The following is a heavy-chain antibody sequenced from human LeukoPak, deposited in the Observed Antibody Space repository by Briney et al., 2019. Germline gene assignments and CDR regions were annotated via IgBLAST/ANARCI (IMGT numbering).Heavy chain of an antibody. CDR2: IYSGGST. V-gene: IGHV3-53*01. Sequence: GGSLRLSCAASGFTVSSNHMSWVRQAPGKGLEWVSVIYSGGSTYYTDSVKGRFTISRDNSKNTLYLQVNSLRAEDTAVYYCARDLFSSSWNWGQGTLVTVSS. CDR3: ARDLFSSSWN. CDR1: GFTVSSNH. J-gene: IGHJ4*02. D-gene: IGHD6-13*01.